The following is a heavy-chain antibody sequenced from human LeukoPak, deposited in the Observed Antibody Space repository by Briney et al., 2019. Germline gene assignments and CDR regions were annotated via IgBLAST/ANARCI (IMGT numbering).Heavy chain of an antibody. CDR3: ARAQNVDSFDP. D-gene: IGHD3-22*01. J-gene: IGHJ5*02. CDR1: GFTFSSYS. V-gene: IGHV3-48*01. CDR2: ISSSSSTI. Sequence: GGSLRLSCAASGFTFSSYSMNWVRQAPGKGLEWVSYISSSSSTIYYADSVKGRFTISRDNAKNSLYLQMNSLRAEDTAVYYCARAQNVDSFDPWGQGTLVTVSS.